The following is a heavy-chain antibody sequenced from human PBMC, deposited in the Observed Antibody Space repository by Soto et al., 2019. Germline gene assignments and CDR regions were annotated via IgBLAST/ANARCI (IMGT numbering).Heavy chain of an antibody. D-gene: IGHD3-3*01. CDR3: ARELHDFWSGSSSQYYFDY. CDR2: IWYDGSNK. V-gene: IGHV3-33*01. J-gene: IGHJ4*02. CDR1: GFTFSSYG. Sequence: PGGSLRLSCAASGFTFSSYGMHWVRQAPGKGLEWVAVIWYDGSNKYYADSVKGRFTISRDNSKNTLYLQMNSLRAEDTAVYYCARELHDFWSGSSSQYYFDYWGQGTLVTSPQ.